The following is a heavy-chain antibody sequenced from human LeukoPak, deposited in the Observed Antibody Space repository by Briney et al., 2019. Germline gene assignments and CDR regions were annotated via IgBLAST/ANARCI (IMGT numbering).Heavy chain of an antibody. J-gene: IGHJ3*02. V-gene: IGHV3-74*01. CDR3: ARGGGDHAFDI. CDR1: GFTFSNYW. Sequence: PGGSLRLSCAASGFTFSNYWMHWVRQAPGKGLVWVSRINSDGGNTIYGDSVKGRFTISRDNAKNTLYLQLSSLRAEDTAVYYCARGGGDHAFDIWGQGTTVTVSS. D-gene: IGHD3-16*01. CDR2: INSDGGNT.